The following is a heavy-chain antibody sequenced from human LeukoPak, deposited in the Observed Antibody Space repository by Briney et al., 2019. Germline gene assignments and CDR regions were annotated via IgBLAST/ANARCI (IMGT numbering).Heavy chain of an antibody. CDR3: ARYAEYYFGSGSYYRLSYFDY. J-gene: IGHJ4*02. Sequence: PSETLSLTCTVSGYSISSGYYWGWIRPPPGKGLEWIGSIYHSGSTYYNPSLKSRVTISVDTSKNQFSLKLSSVTAADTAVYYCARYAEYYFGSGSYYRLSYFDYWGQGTLVTVSS. V-gene: IGHV4-38-2*02. CDR1: GYSISSGYY. D-gene: IGHD3-10*01. CDR2: IYHSGST.